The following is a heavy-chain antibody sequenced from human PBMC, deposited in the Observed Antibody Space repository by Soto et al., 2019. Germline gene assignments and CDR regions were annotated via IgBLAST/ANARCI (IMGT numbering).Heavy chain of an antibody. V-gene: IGHV1-69*12. CDR2: IIPIFGTT. Sequence: QVQLVQSGAEVKQPGSSVKVSCKASGGTFSSYAIDWVRQAPGQGLEWMGGIIPIFGTTNYAQKLQGRVKLPADESTRTAYMELSTLSSEDTAVYYCARGTVTGSEYNYYYYGMDVWGQGTTVTVSS. CDR1: GGTFSSYA. J-gene: IGHJ6*02. D-gene: IGHD1-1*01. CDR3: ARGTVTGSEYNYYYYGMDV.